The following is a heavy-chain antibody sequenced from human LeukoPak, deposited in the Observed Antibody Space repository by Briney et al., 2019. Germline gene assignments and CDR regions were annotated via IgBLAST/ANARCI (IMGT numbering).Heavy chain of an antibody. V-gene: IGHV4-59*08. CDR3: ARRARAEADTSPDNWIDP. CDR1: GGSINNYF. Sequence: SETLSLTCSVSGGSINNYFWNWLRQPPGMGLEWIGHVYYTWSTRYNPSLKSRVFISIDTSMNQFSLKLSSVTAADTAVYYCARRARAEADTSPDNWIDPWGQGTLVTVSS. D-gene: IGHD6-13*01. J-gene: IGHJ5*02. CDR2: VYYTWST.